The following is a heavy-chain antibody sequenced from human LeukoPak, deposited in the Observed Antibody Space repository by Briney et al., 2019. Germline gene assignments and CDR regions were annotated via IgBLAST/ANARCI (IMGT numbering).Heavy chain of an antibody. CDR3: ARVKARSFDY. CDR2: ITSSSSYI. Sequence: PGGSLRLSCAASGFTFSNYNMNWVRHAPGKGLEWVSSITSSSSYIYYADSVKGRFTISRDNAKNSLYLQMNSLRAEDTAVYYCARVKARSFDYWGQGTLVTVSS. J-gene: IGHJ4*02. CDR1: GFTFSNYN. V-gene: IGHV3-21*01.